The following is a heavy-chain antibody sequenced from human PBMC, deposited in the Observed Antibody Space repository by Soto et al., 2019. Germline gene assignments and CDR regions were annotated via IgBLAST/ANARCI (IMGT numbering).Heavy chain of an antibody. CDR2: IRSKAYGGTT. J-gene: IGHJ6*02. CDR1: GFTFGDYA. CDR3: TRVDGYNYYYYGMDV. V-gene: IGHV3-49*04. Sequence: GGSLRLSCTASGFTFGDYAMSWVRQAPGKGLEWVGFIRSKAYGGTTEYAASVKGRFTISRDDSKSIAHLQMNSLKTEDTAVYYCTRVDGYNYYYYGMDVWGQGATVTVSS. D-gene: IGHD5-12*01.